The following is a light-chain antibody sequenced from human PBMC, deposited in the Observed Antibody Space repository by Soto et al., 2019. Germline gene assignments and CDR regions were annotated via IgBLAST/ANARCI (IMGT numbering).Light chain of an antibody. CDR2: LGS. CDR1: QSLLHSNGYNY. Sequence: DIVMTQSPLSLPVTPGEPASISCRSSQSLLHSNGYNYLDWYLQKPGQSPQLLIYLGSNRASGVPDRCSGSGSGIDFTLKLSRVEAEDVGVDYCMQALQTPCTFGQGTRLEIK. CDR3: MQALQTPCT. V-gene: IGKV2-28*01. J-gene: IGKJ5*01.